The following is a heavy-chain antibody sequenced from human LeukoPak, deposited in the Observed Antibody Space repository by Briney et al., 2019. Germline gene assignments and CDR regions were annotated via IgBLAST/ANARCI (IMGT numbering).Heavy chain of an antibody. D-gene: IGHD2-2*01. CDR2: IHPGDSDT. V-gene: IGHV5-51*01. CDR1: GYSFTNYW. Sequence: NLGESLKISCKGSGYSFTNYWIGWVRQMSGNGLEWMGIIHPGDSDTRYSPSFQGQATISADKSFSTAYLQWSSLKASDTAIYYCVRQIGYCSSTSCYGAFDIWGQGTMVTVSS. J-gene: IGHJ3*02. CDR3: VRQIGYCSSTSCYGAFDI.